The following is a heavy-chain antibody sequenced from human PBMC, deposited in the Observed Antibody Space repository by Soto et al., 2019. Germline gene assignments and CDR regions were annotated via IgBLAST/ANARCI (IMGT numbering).Heavy chain of an antibody. V-gene: IGHV1-69*10. CDR2: IIPILGIA. Sequence: APVKVSCEASGVSFSSYTISWVRQAPGQGLEWMGGIIPILGIANYAQKFQGRVTITADKSTSTAYMELSSLRSEDTAAYYCARVLLGLDYWGQGTLVTVSS. CDR1: GVSFSSYT. D-gene: IGHD3-16*01. CDR3: ARVLLGLDY. J-gene: IGHJ4*02.